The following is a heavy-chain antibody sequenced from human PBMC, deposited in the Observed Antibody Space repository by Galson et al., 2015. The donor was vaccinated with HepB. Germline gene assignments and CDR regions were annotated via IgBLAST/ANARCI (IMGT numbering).Heavy chain of an antibody. CDR1: GFTFSNYW. CDR3: AREQHQLIRDLKD. D-gene: IGHD1-1*01. Sequence: SLRLSCAASGFTFSNYWMNWVRQAPGKGLEWVANLDQDGSEKHYVDSVKGRFTISRDNAKNSLYLQMNSLRPDDTAVYYCAREQHQLIRDLKDWGRGTLVTVSS. J-gene: IGHJ4*02. V-gene: IGHV3-7*03. CDR2: LDQDGSEK.